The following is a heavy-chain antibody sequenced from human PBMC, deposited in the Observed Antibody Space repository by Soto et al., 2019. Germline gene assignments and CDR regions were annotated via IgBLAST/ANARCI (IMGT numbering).Heavy chain of an antibody. D-gene: IGHD3-10*01. CDR1: CGSISSGDYY. CDR3: ARDRAPRAFDI. CDR2: IYYSGST. V-gene: IGHV4-30-4*01. Sequence: LSLTCTVSCGSISSGDYYWSWIRQPPGKGLEWIGYIYYSGSTYYNPSLKSRVTISVDTSKNQFSLKLSSVTAADTAVYYCARDRAPRAFDIWGQGTMVTVSS. J-gene: IGHJ3*02.